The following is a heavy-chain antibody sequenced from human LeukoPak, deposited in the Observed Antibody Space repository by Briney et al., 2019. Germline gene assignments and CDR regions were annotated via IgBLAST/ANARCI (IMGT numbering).Heavy chain of an antibody. J-gene: IGHJ4*02. D-gene: IGHD6-6*01. CDR1: GFTFSSYE. CDR3: ARLYSSSSGRALDY. CDR2: ISCSGSKI. V-gene: IGHV3-48*03. Sequence: GGSLRLFCAASGFTFSSYEMIWVRHATGKGREWVSYISCSGSKIYYADSVKGRITISRDNPKNSLFLQMNSLRAEDTAVYYCARLYSSSSGRALDYWGQGTLVTVSS.